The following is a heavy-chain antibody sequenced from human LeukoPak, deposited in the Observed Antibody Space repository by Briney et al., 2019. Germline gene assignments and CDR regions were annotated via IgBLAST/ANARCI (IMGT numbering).Heavy chain of an antibody. J-gene: IGHJ3*02. CDR1: EFTLSIYA. Sequence: PGRSLRLSCAASEFTLSIYAMHWVRPAPGKGLEWVALMSYDGRHIYYADSVKGRFTISRDNSKNTLYLQMNSLRAEDTAVYYCARGYCRGGSCYNWGAFDIWGQGTMVTVSS. CDR3: ARGYCRGGSCYNWGAFDI. CDR2: MSYDGRHI. V-gene: IGHV3-30*04. D-gene: IGHD2-15*01.